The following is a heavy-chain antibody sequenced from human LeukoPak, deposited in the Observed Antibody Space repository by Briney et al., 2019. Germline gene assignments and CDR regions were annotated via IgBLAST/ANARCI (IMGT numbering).Heavy chain of an antibody. CDR3: ASGDLDY. CDR2: IKQDGSEK. J-gene: IGHJ4*02. V-gene: IGHV3-7*01. CDR1: GFTFSSCW. Sequence: GGSLRLSCAASGFTFSSCWMSWVRQAPGKGLEWVANIKQDGSEKYYVDSVKGRFTISRDNAKNSLYLQMNSLRAEDTAVYYCASGDLDYWGQGTLVTVSS.